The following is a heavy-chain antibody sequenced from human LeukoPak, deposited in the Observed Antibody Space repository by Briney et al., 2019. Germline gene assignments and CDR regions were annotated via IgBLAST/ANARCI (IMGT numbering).Heavy chain of an antibody. CDR1: GGTFSSYT. D-gene: IGHD1-26*01. Sequence: SVKVSCKASGGTFSSYTISWVRQAPGQGLEWMGRIIPILGIANYAQKFQDRVTITADKSTSTAYMELSSLRSEDTAVYYCARVLYSGSYYGAFDIWGQGTMVTVSS. CDR3: ARVLYSGSYYGAFDI. J-gene: IGHJ3*02. CDR2: IIPILGIA. V-gene: IGHV1-69*02.